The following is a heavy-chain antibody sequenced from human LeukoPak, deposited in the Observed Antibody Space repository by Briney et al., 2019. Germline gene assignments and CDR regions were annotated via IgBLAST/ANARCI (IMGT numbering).Heavy chain of an antibody. CDR2: INHSGST. D-gene: IGHD1/OR15-1a*01. V-gene: IGHV4-34*01. CDR3: AREEIWNTRHPDY. J-gene: IGHJ4*02. CDR1: GGSSSGYY. Sequence: PSETLSLTCAVYGGSSSGYYWSWIRQPPGKGLEWIGEINHSGSTNYNPSLKSRVTISVDTSKNQFSLKLTSVTAADTAVYYCAREEIWNTRHPDYWGQGTLVTVSS.